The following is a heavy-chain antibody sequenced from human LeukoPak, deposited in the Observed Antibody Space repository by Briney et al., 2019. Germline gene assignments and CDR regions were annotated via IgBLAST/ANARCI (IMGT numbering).Heavy chain of an antibody. Sequence: QAGGSLRLSCAASGFTFSSYAMGWVRQAPGKGLEWVSGISTSGGSTDYGDSVKGRFTISRDNSKNTLYLQMNSLRAEDTAVYYCAKERYSGYDSFDYWGQGTLVTVSS. CDR2: ISTSGGST. V-gene: IGHV3-23*01. CDR1: GFTFSSYA. D-gene: IGHD5-12*01. J-gene: IGHJ4*02. CDR3: AKERYSGYDSFDY.